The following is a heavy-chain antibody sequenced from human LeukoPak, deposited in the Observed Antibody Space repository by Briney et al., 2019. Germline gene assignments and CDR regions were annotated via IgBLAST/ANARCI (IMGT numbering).Heavy chain of an antibody. CDR3: ARRPTWTLAFWGY. D-gene: IGHD3-16*01. CDR2: INHSGST. J-gene: IGHJ4*02. Sequence: SETLSLTCAVYGGSFSGYYWSWIRQPPGKGLEWIGEINHSGSTNYNPSLKGRVTISVDTSKNQFSLKLSSVTAADTAVYYCARRPTWTLAFWGYWGQGTLVTVSS. CDR1: GGSFSGYY. V-gene: IGHV4-34*01.